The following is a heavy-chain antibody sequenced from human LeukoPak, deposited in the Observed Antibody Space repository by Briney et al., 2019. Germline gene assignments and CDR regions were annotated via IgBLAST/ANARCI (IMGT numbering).Heavy chain of an antibody. CDR2: IIPIFGTA. CDR3: ATDSRPDDNYYYYTVV. J-gene: IGHJ6*03. Sequence: ASAKVSCKASGGTFRSYAFSWVRQAPGQRLEWMGGIIPIFGTANYAQKFQGRVTITTDESTSTAYMEVSSLRSEDTAVYYCATDSRPDDNYYYYTVVWGKGTTVTVSS. CDR1: GGTFRSYA. V-gene: IGHV1-69*05. D-gene: IGHD1-14*01.